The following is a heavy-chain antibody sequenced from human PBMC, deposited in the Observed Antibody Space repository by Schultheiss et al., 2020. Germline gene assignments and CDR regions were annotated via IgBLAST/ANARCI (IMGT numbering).Heavy chain of an antibody. D-gene: IGHD2-21*02. V-gene: IGHV4-34*09. CDR1: GGSFSGYY. Sequence: SETLSLTCAVYGGSFSGYYWSWIRQPPGKGLEWIGEIYHSGTSNYNPSLKSRVTISVDTSKNQFSLKLSSVTAADTAVYYCARLWEPYAGYCGGDCYSIFLGWFDPWGQGTLVTVSS. CDR3: ARLWEPYAGYCGGDCYSIFLGWFDP. J-gene: IGHJ5*02. CDR2: IYHSGTS.